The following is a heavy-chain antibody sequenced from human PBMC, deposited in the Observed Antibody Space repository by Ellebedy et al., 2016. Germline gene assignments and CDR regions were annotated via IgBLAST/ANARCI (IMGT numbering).Heavy chain of an antibody. Sequence: GGSLRLSXAGSGVILSSYSMNWVRQAPGKGLEWVSSISSESSYIYYADSVRGRFTISRDNAENSLYLHMNSLRAEDTAIYYCARDRGWAAHGPPFDFWGQGTLVTVSS. CDR2: ISSESSYI. CDR1: GVILSSYS. CDR3: ARDRGWAAHGPPFDF. D-gene: IGHD6-13*01. V-gene: IGHV3-21*01. J-gene: IGHJ4*02.